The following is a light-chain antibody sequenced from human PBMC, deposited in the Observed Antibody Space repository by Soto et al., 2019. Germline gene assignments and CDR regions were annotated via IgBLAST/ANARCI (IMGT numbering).Light chain of an antibody. CDR3: SSYTSSNSYV. V-gene: IGLV2-14*03. CDR1: SSDVGGYKY. Sequence: LTHPASVSGSPGQSIAISCTGSSSDVGGYKYVSWYQQHPGKAPKLMIYDVSNRPSGVSDRFSGSKSGNTASLTISGLQSEDEADYYCSSYTSSNSYVFGTGTKVTVL. J-gene: IGLJ1*01. CDR2: DVS.